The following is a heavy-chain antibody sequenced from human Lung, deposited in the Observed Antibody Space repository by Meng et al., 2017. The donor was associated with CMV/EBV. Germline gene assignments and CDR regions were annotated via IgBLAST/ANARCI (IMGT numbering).Heavy chain of an antibody. D-gene: IGHD1-26*01. Sequence: QVQRQEAGPGLVKPSGTLSLTVGVSGVSISSNIRWTWVRQPPGKGLEWIGDIDDSGSTNYNPSLNSRISISLDKSKNHFSLKVNSVTAADTAVYYCARGKQDAWELLAYWGQGALVTVSS. CDR1: GVSISSNIR. J-gene: IGHJ4*02. CDR3: ARGKQDAWELLAY. V-gene: IGHV4-4*02. CDR2: IDDSGST.